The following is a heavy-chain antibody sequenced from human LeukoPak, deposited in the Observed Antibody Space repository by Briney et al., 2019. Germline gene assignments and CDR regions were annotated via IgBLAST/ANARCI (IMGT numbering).Heavy chain of an antibody. CDR1: GFIFETYW. D-gene: IGHD3-10*01. Sequence: GGSLRLSCAASGFIFETYWMNWVRQVPGGGLEWVANMKHDGSEEYYVESVKGRFIISRDNANKLLYLQMNSLRAEDTAIYYCARKAAGWGVLDHWGQGILVTVSS. CDR2: MKHDGSEE. V-gene: IGHV3-7*03. J-gene: IGHJ4*02. CDR3: ARKAAGWGVLDH.